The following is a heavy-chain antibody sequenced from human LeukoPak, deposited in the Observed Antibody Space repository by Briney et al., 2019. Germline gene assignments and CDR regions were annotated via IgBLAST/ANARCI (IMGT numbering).Heavy chain of an antibody. Sequence: ASVKVSCKSSGYTFTGYYMHWVRQAPGQGLEWMGWINPNSGGTNYAQKFQGRVTMTRDTSINTAYMELSRLRSDDTALYYCARAEGYCTNGVCYGFDFWGQGTLVTVSS. CDR2: INPNSGGT. CDR3: ARAEGYCTNGVCYGFDF. CDR1: GYTFTGYY. J-gene: IGHJ4*02. D-gene: IGHD2-8*01. V-gene: IGHV1-2*02.